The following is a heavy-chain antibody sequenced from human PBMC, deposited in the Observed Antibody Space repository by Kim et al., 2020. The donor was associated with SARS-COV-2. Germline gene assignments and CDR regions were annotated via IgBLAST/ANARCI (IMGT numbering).Heavy chain of an antibody. Sequence: ANDRQKFQGRVTITADESTSTAYMELSSLRSYDTAVYYCATDGGYSGYDDWGQGTLVTVSS. CDR3: ATDGGYSGYDD. J-gene: IGHJ4*02. V-gene: IGHV1-69*01. D-gene: IGHD5-12*01. CDR2: A.